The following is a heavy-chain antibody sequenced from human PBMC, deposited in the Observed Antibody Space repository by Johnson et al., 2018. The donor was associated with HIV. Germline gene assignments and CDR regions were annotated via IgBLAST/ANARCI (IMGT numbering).Heavy chain of an antibody. D-gene: IGHD3-10*01. CDR2: IKSRSDGGAT. CDR1: GFTFRNAW. V-gene: IGHV3-15*01. CDR3: TTDGLWFGDPSVDS. Sequence: VQLVESGGGLIKPGGSLRLSCAASGFTFRNAWMSWVRQAPGRGLEWVGRIKSRSDGGATDHAAPVKGRFTISRDDSKNTLYLQMNSLKVEDTAVYYCTTDGLWFGDPSVDSWGQGTVVTVSS. J-gene: IGHJ3*02.